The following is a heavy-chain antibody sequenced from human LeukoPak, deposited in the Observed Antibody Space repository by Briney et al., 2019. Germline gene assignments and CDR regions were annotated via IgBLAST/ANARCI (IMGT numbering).Heavy chain of an antibody. CDR2: INHSGST. V-gene: IGHV4-34*01. J-gene: IGHJ2*01. CDR3: ARSVVVVPARFDL. D-gene: IGHD2-2*01. CDR1: GGSFSGYY. Sequence: ASETLSLTCAVYGGSFSGYYWSWIRQPSGKGLKWIGEINHSGSTNYNPSLKSRVTISVDTSKNQFSLKLSSVTAADTAVYYCARSVVVVPARFDLWGRGTLVTVSS.